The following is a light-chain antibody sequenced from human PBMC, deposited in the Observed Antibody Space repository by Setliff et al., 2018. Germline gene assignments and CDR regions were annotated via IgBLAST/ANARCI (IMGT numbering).Light chain of an antibody. J-gene: IGLJ2*01. CDR2: EVT. CDR3: LSYTSETTHAL. CDR1: NSDVGGYNY. Sequence: QPAAVSGSPGQSITISCAGTNSDVGGYNYVSWYQQHPNKAPKLMIYEVTKRPSGVSDRFSGSKSGNTASLTISGLQAEDEADYYCLSYTSETTHALFAGGTK. V-gene: IGLV2-14*03.